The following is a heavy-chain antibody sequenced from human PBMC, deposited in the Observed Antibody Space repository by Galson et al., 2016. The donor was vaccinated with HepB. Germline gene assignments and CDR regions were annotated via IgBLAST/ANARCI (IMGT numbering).Heavy chain of an antibody. V-gene: IGHV3-30-3*01. J-gene: IGHJ4*02. CDR2: ISYVESTK. D-gene: IGHD3-10*01. CDR1: GFSFSSYA. CDR3: ARDSGFDIQAHLDF. Sequence: SLRLSCAASGFSFSSYAMHWVRQAPGKGLEWVAVISYVESTKYYADSVKGRFTISRDNSKNTLYLQMNSLSVEDTAVYYCARDSGFDIQAHLDFWGQGTLVTVAS.